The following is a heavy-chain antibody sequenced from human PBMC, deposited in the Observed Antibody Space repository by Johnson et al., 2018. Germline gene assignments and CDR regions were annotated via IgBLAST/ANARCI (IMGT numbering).Heavy chain of an antibody. V-gene: IGHV3-30*03. CDR1: GFTFSSYG. J-gene: IGHJ1*01. CDR3: ARDRTSIKSGPAEYFQH. CDR2: ISYDGSNK. Sequence: QVQLVQSGGGVVQPGRSLRLSCAASGFTFSSYGMHWVRQAPGTGLEWVAVISYDGSNKYYADSVKGRFTISRDNSKNTLYLQMNSLRAEDTAVYYCARDRTSIKSGPAEYFQHWGQGTLVTVSS. D-gene: IGHD3-3*01.